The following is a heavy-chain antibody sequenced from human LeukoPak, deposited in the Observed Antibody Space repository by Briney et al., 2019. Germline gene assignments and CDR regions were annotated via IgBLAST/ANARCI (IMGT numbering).Heavy chain of an antibody. D-gene: IGHD2-2*01. CDR2: ISYGGSNK. CDR1: GFSFSTYG. V-gene: IGHV3-30*19. J-gene: IGHJ3*02. CDR3: ARDRGYCSSTSCPPDAFDI. Sequence: GGSLRLSCAASGFSFSTYGMHWVRQAPGKGLEWVAVISYGGSNKYYADSVKGRFTISRDNSKNTLYLQMNSLRAEDTAVYYCARDRGYCSSTSCPPDAFDIWGQGTMVTVSS.